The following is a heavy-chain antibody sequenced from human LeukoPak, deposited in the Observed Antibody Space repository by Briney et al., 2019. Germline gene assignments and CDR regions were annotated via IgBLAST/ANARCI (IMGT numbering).Heavy chain of an antibody. CDR2: INHSGST. CDR1: GGSFSGYY. CDR3: ARHGVYYYGSGSYLG. J-gene: IGHJ4*02. Sequence: PSETLSLTCAVYGGSFSGYYWSWIRQPPGKGLEWIGEINHSGSTNYNPSLKSRVTISVDTSKNQFSLKLSSVTAADTAVYYCARHGVYYYGSGSYLGWGQGTLVTVSS. V-gene: IGHV4-34*01. D-gene: IGHD3-10*01.